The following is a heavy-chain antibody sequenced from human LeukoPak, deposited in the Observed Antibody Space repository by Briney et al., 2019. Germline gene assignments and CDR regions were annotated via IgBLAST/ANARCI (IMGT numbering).Heavy chain of an antibody. V-gene: IGHV3-13*01. CDR2: IDAAGHT. Sequence: GGSLRLSCAASGFTFSSYDMHWVRQATGKGLEWVSAIDAAGHTYYLGSVKGRFAISRESAKNSLYLQMNSLRAGDTAVYYCARETRDNSGWKYFQHWGQGTLVTVSS. J-gene: IGHJ1*01. CDR3: ARETRDNSGWKYFQH. CDR1: GFTFSSYD. D-gene: IGHD6-19*01.